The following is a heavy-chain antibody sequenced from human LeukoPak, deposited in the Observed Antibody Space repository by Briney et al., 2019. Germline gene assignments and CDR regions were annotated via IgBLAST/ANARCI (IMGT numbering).Heavy chain of an antibody. Sequence: PGGSLRLSCAASGITFSSYSMNWVRQAPGKGLEWVSSISSSGRYIYYADSVKGRFTISRDNAKNSLYLQMNSLRAEDTAVYYCARAGIQLWLPDDYWGQGTLVTVSS. CDR3: ARAGIQLWLPDDY. V-gene: IGHV3-21*01. D-gene: IGHD5-18*01. CDR1: GITFSSYS. CDR2: ISSSGRYI. J-gene: IGHJ4*02.